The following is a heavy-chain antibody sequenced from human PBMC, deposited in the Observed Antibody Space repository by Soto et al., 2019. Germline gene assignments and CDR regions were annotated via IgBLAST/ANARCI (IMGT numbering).Heavy chain of an antibody. Sequence: SAALCLTCTVSGYSVSSGYYFGWSRHRRWKGLEWIGSIYHRGSTYYNPSLKSRVTISVDTSKNQFSLKLSSVTAADTAVYYCARDRGENCGGDCYQDYWGQGTLVTVS. CDR3: ARDRGENCGGDCYQDY. CDR2: IYHRGST. D-gene: IGHD2-21*02. J-gene: IGHJ4*02. CDR1: GYSVSSGYY. V-gene: IGHV4-38-2*02.